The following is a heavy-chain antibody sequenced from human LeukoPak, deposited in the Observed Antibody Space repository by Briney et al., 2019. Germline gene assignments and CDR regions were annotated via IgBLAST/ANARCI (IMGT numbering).Heavy chain of an antibody. CDR1: GFTFSSYS. D-gene: IGHD1-26*01. V-gene: IGHV3-74*01. CDR2: INSDGSST. Sequence: TGGSLRLSCAASGFTFSSYSMNWVRQAPGKGLEWVSRINSDGSSTSYADSVKGRFTISRDNAKNTLYLQMNSLRAEDTAVYYCTEGWGYDYWGQGTLVTVSS. CDR3: TEGWGYDY. J-gene: IGHJ4*02.